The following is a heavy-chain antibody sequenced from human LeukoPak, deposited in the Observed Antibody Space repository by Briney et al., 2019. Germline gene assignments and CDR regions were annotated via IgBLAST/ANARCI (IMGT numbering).Heavy chain of an antibody. CDR3: ARLMTTVILGAFDI. CDR2: MYYSGSP. D-gene: IGHD4-11*01. Sequence: SETLSLTCTVSGGSVSSYYWSWIRQPPGKGLEWIGYMYYSGSPNYNPSLKSRVTVSVDTSKNQFSLKLSSVTAADTAVYYCARLMTTVILGAFDIWGHGAMVTVSS. V-gene: IGHV4-59*08. J-gene: IGHJ3*02. CDR1: GGSVSSYY.